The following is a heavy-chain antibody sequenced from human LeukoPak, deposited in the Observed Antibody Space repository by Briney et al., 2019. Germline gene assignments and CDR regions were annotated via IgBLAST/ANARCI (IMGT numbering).Heavy chain of an antibody. Sequence: SVKVSCKASGGTFSSYAISWVRQAPGQGLEWMGGIIPIFGTANYAQKFQGRVTITADESTSTAYMELSSLRSEDTAVYYCATGPIAARNFDYWGQGTLVTVSS. V-gene: IGHV1-69*01. J-gene: IGHJ4*02. CDR3: ATGPIAARNFDY. CDR1: GGTFSSYA. CDR2: IIPIFGTA. D-gene: IGHD6-6*01.